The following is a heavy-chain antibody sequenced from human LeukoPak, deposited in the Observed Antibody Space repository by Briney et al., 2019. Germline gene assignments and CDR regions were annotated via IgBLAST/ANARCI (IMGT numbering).Heavy chain of an antibody. V-gene: IGHV3-7*01. CDR3: ARDIQVRGQWLY. Sequence: GGSLRLSCAASGFTFSSSWMTCVRQAPGKGLQWVANIKQDGSEQYYVDSVKGRFTISRDNTKNSLFLQMDSLRAEDTAMYYCARDIQVRGQWLYWGQGTLVTVSS. CDR2: IKQDGSEQ. CDR1: GFTFSSSW. J-gene: IGHJ4*02. D-gene: IGHD6-19*01.